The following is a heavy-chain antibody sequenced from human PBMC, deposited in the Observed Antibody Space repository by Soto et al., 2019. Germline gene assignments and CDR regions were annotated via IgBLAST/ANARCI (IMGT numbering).Heavy chain of an antibody. Sequence: QVQLVQSGAEVKKPGSSVKVSCKASGGTFSSYTISWVRQAPGQGLEWMGRIIPILGIANYARKFQGRVTITADKSTSTAYMELSSLRSEDTAVYYCARDSGSSLGAIDYWGQGTLVTVSS. J-gene: IGHJ4*02. CDR1: GGTFSSYT. V-gene: IGHV1-69*08. CDR3: ARDSGSSLGAIDY. CDR2: IIPILGIA. D-gene: IGHD1-26*01.